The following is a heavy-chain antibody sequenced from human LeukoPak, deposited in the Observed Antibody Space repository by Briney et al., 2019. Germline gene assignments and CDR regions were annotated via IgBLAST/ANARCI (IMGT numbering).Heavy chain of an antibody. D-gene: IGHD3-3*01. V-gene: IGHV4-34*01. CDR3: ARLTLYYDFWSGYYKSYYFDY. CDR2: INHSGST. CDR1: GGSFSGYY. J-gene: IGHJ4*02. Sequence: SETLSLTCAVYGGSFSGYYWSWIRQPPGKGLEWIGEINHSGSTNYNPSLKGRVTISVDTSKNQFSLKLGSVTAADTAVYYCARLTLYYDFWSGYYKSYYFDYWGQGTLVTVSS.